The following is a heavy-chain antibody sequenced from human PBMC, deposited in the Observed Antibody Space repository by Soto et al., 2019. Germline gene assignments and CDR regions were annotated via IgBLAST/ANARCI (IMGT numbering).Heavy chain of an antibody. Sequence: GESLKISCKGSGYSFSRYWIGWVRQMPGKGLEWMGIIYPGDSEIRYSPSFQGQVTISADTSISTAYLQWSSLKASDAAIYYCARRRGSGSDYYYNYGMGVWGQGTTVTVSS. J-gene: IGHJ6*02. CDR1: GYSFSRYW. V-gene: IGHV5-51*01. D-gene: IGHD1-26*01. CDR3: ARRRGSGSDYYYNYGMGV. CDR2: IYPGDSEI.